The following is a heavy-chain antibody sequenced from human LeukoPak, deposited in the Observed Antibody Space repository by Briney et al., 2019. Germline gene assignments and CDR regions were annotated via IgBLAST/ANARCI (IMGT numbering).Heavy chain of an antibody. CDR1: SGSFSGYY. J-gene: IGHJ4*02. V-gene: IGHV4-34*01. Sequence: PSETLSLTCAVYSGSFSGYYWSWIRQPPGKGLEWIGEINHSGSTNYNPPLKSRVTISVDTSKNQFSLKLSSVTAADTAVYYCARLKGRAVAGTLEVDYWGQGTLVTVSS. CDR3: ARLKGRAVAGTLEVDY. D-gene: IGHD6-19*01. CDR2: INHSGST.